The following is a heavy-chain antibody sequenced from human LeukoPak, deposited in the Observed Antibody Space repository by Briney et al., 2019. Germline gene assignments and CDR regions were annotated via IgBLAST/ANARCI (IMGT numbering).Heavy chain of an antibody. CDR2: ISSSSSYI. D-gene: IGHD3-22*01. CDR1: GFTFSSYS. Sequence: GGSLRLSCAASGFTFSSYSMSWVRQAPGKGLEWVSSISSSSSYIYYADSVKGRFTISRDNAKNSLYLQMNSLRAEDTAVYYCARDSATYYYDSSGPSNFDYWGQGTLVTVSS. J-gene: IGHJ4*02. V-gene: IGHV3-21*01. CDR3: ARDSATYYYDSSGPSNFDY.